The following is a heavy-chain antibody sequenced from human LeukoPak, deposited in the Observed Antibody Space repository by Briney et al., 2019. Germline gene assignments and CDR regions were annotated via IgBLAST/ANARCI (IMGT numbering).Heavy chain of an antibody. J-gene: IGHJ5*02. CDR1: GYTFTGHY. CDR3: ARGRFLEWLPEFVWFDP. Sequence: ASVKVSCKASGYTFTGHYMHWVRQAPGQGLEWMGWINPNSGGTNYAQKFQGRVTMTRDTSISTAYMELSRLRSDDTAVYYCARGRFLEWLPEFVWFDPWGQGTLVTVSS. CDR2: INPNSGGT. V-gene: IGHV1-2*02. D-gene: IGHD3-3*01.